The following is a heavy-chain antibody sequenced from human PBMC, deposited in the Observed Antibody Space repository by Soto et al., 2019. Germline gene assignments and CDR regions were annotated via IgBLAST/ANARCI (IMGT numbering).Heavy chain of an antibody. D-gene: IGHD6-13*01. V-gene: IGHV3-23*01. CDR1: GFTFSSYA. J-gene: IGHJ4*02. CDR3: AKDLKGIAAAGTLC. Sequence: GGSLRLSCAASGFTFSSYAMSWVRQAPGKGLEWVSAISGSGGSTYYADSVKGRFTISRDNSKNTLYLQMHSLRAEDTAVYYCAKDLKGIAAAGTLCWGQGTMVTVYS. CDR2: ISGSGGST.